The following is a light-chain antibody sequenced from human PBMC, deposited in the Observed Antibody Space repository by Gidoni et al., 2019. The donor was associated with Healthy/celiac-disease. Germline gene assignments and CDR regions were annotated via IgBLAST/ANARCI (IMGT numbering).Light chain of an antibody. V-gene: IGLV3-21*02. CDR2: EDS. J-gene: IGLJ2*01. CDR1: NIGSKS. CDR3: QVWDSSSDHVV. Sequence: SYVLTQPPSVSVAPGQTARITCGGNNIGSKSVPWYQQKPGQAPVLVVYEDSDRPSGIPERFSGSNSGNTATLTISRVEAGDEADYYCQVWDSSSDHVVFGGGTKLTVL.